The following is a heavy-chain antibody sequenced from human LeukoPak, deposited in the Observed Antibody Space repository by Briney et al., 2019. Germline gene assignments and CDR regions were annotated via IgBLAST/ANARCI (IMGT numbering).Heavy chain of an antibody. J-gene: IGHJ4*02. CDR2: INHSGST. Sequence: SETLSLTCAVYGGSFSGYYWSWIRQPPGKGLEWIGEINHSGSTNYNPSLKSRVTISADTSKNQFSLKLSSVTAADTAVYYCARGDSSGYRYWGQGTLVTVSS. V-gene: IGHV4-34*01. CDR1: GGSFSGYY. D-gene: IGHD3-22*01. CDR3: ARGDSSGYRY.